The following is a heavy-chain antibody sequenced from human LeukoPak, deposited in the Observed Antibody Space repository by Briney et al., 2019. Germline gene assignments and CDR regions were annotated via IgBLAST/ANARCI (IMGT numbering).Heavy chain of an antibody. D-gene: IGHD6-13*01. CDR1: GFTVSTNY. Sequence: HPGESLRLSCAASGFTVSTNYMSWVRLAPGKGLEWVSLLHSDGNKYYAESVKGRFTISIDNSKNTLYLQMNSLRVEDTAVCYCAGRRKEAAAYDHWGQGTLVTVSS. J-gene: IGHJ4*02. V-gene: IGHV3-66*01. CDR3: AGRRKEAAAYDH. CDR2: LHSDGNK.